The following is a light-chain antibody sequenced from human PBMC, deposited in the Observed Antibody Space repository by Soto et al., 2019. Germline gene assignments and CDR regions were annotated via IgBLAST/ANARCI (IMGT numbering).Light chain of an antibody. V-gene: IGLV2-23*02. CDR3: CSYAGNSIVV. CDR1: SSDVGSYNL. Sequence: QSVLTQPASVSGSPGQSITISCTGTSSDVGSYNLVSWYQQHPAKAPKVMIYEISKRPSGVSNRFSGSKSGNTASLTISGLQAEDEADYYCCSYAGNSIVVFGGGTKLTVL. J-gene: IGLJ2*01. CDR2: EIS.